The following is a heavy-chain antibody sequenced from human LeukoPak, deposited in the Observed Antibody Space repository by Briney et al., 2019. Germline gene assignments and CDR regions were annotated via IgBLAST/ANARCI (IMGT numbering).Heavy chain of an antibody. CDR1: GFTFRTYA. D-gene: IGHD5-18*01. CDR2: ISASGDST. Sequence: PGGSLRLSCAASGFTFRTYAMYWVRQAPGKGLEWVSGISASGDSTFYADSVKGRFTISRDNSKKMLYLQMNSLRAEDRAIYYCAKDGLWLDHGNFDYWGQGTLVTVSS. V-gene: IGHV3-23*01. J-gene: IGHJ4*02. CDR3: AKDGLWLDHGNFDY.